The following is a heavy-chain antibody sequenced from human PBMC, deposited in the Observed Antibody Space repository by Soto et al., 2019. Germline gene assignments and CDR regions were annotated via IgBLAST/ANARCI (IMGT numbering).Heavy chain of an antibody. CDR2: VYYTGST. V-gene: IGHV4-59*01. CDR3: ARSVAVPGAHIDY. CDR1: GGSISGSY. D-gene: IGHD6-19*01. Sequence: PSETLSLTCSVSGGSISGSYWSWIRQSPGKVLEWLGYVYYTGSTNYSPSLGSLVSISVDTSKNEFSLRLSSVTAADTAVYFCARSVAVPGAHIDYWGQGTQVTVS. J-gene: IGHJ4*02.